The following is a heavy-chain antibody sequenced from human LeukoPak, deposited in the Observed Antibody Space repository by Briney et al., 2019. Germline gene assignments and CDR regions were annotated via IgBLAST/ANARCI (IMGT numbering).Heavy chain of an antibody. CDR1: GFTFSDYV. D-gene: IGHD2-21*02. V-gene: IGHV3-23*01. CDR3: AREGASVGTYYSDY. Sequence: GESLRLSCAASGFTFSDYVMSWVRQAPGKGLEWVAGISGSGDYTYYADSVKGRFPIFRDNSKNTLFLQMNNLRVGNTAVYYCAREGASVGTYYSDYWGQGSLVLVSS. J-gene: IGHJ4*02. CDR2: ISGSGDYT.